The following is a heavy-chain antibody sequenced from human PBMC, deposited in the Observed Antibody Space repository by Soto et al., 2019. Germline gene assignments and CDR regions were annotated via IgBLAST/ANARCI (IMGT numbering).Heavy chain of an antibody. Sequence: PSETLSLTCTVSGGSISSYYWSWIRHPPGKGLEWIGDIYYSGGTNYNPSLKRRGTISVDTSTNQLSLQVSSVTDADTAVYYCARSAFTIFGEHYSTLAAWGKGNQVNVPS. CDR3: ARSAFTIFGEHYSTLAA. V-gene: IGHV4-59*08. CDR2: IYYSGGT. D-gene: IGHD3-3*01. J-gene: IGHJ6*04. CDR1: GGSISSYY.